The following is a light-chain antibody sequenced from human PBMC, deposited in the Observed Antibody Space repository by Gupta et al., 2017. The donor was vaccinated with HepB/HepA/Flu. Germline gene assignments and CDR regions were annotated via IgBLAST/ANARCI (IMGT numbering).Light chain of an antibody. CDR1: SSDVGGYNY. CDR2: NVS. CDR3: SSYTSSSTSYV. Sequence: QSALTQPASVSGSPGQSLPISCTRTSSDVGGYNYVSWYQQHPGKAPKVIIYNVSNRPSGVSNRFSGSKSGNTASLTISGLQAEDEADYYCSSYTSSSTSYVFGTGTKVTVL. J-gene: IGLJ1*01. V-gene: IGLV2-14*01.